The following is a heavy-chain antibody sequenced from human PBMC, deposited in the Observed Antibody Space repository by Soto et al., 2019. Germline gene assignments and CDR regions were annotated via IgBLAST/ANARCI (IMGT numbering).Heavy chain of an antibody. CDR3: ARATIAVAGTEGEKGNGDFDY. J-gene: IGHJ4*02. CDR2: ISSSSSYI. Sequence: GGSLRLSCAASGFTFSSYSMNWVRQAPGKGLEWVSSISSSSSYIYYADSVKGRFTISRDNAKNSLYLQMNSLRAEDTAVYYCARATIAVAGTEGEKGNGDFDYWGQGTLVTVSS. V-gene: IGHV3-21*01. D-gene: IGHD6-19*01. CDR1: GFTFSSYS.